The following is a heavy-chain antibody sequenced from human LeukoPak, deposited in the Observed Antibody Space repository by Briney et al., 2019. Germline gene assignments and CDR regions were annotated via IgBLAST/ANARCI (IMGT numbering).Heavy chain of an antibody. CDR1: GYTFTTYD. Sequence: ASVKVSCKASGYTFTTYDINWVRQATGQGLEWMGWMNPNSGNTGYAQKFQGRVTMTRNTSISTAYMELSSLRSEDAAVYYCARGPNKSDGGNSGSAWFDPWGQGTLVTVSS. J-gene: IGHJ5*02. V-gene: IGHV1-8*01. D-gene: IGHD4-23*01. CDR3: ARGPNKSDGGNSGSAWFDP. CDR2: MNPNSGNT.